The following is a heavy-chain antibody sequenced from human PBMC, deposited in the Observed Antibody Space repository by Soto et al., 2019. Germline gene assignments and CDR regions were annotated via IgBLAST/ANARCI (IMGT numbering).Heavy chain of an antibody. CDR1: GFTFNTYG. J-gene: IGHJ6*02. CDR3: ARDREYYYDTSGTYHYRYALDV. D-gene: IGHD3-22*01. Sequence: QVQLVESGAEVKKPGASVKVSCKASGFTFNTYGISWVRQAPGQGLEWMGWISGYNGNTNYAQNLQGRVTMTTDTPTNTAYMELRSLRSDDTAVYYCARDREYYYDTSGTYHYRYALDVWGQGTTVTVSS. CDR2: ISGYNGNT. V-gene: IGHV1-18*04.